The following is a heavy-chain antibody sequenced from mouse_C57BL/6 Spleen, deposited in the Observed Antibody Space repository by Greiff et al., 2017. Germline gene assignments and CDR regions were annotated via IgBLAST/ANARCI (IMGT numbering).Heavy chain of an antibody. V-gene: IGHV1-69*01. Sequence: VQLQQPGAELVMPGASVKLSCKASGYTFTSYWMHWVKQRPGQGLEWIGEIDPSDSYTNYNQKFKGKSTLTVDKPSSTAYMQLSSLTSEDSAVYFCARYPFAYWGQGTLVTVSA. CDR1: GYTFTSYW. J-gene: IGHJ3*01. CDR3: ARYPFAY. CDR2: IDPSDSYT.